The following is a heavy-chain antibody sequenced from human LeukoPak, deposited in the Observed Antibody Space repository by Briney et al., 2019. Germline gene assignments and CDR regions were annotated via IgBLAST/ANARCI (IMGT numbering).Heavy chain of an antibody. CDR1: GGSLSSSSYY. Sequence: SETLSLTCTVSGGSLSSSSYYWGWIRQPPGKGLEWIGSIYYSGSTYYNPSLKSRVTISVDTSKNQFSLKLSSVTAADTAVYYCARGYSFWGSYRYYFDYWGQGTLVTVSS. V-gene: IGHV4-39*07. CDR2: IYYSGST. J-gene: IGHJ4*02. D-gene: IGHD3-16*02. CDR3: ARGYSFWGSYRYYFDY.